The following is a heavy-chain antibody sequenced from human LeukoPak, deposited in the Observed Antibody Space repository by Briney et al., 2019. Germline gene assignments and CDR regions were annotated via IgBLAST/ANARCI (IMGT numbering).Heavy chain of an antibody. J-gene: IGHJ5*02. CDR1: GFAVSSHW. CDR3: SSFPKGPLRFDP. V-gene: IGHV3-74*01. Sequence: PGGSLRLSCAASGFAVSSHWMHWVRQAPGKGLVWVSTISSDRRTTYYADSVKGRFTVSRDNAKNTLNLQMNSLRAQDTAVYYCSSFPKGPLRFDPWGQGTLVTVSS. CDR2: ISSDRRTT. D-gene: IGHD2/OR15-2a*01.